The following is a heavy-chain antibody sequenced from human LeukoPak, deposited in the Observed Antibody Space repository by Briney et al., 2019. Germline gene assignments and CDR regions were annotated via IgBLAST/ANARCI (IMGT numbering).Heavy chain of an antibody. Sequence: GASVRVSCKASGHTFTSYGLHWVRQAPGQRLEWMGGINTGNGDTICSQKFQGRVTFTRDKSASTAYMELHSLTSEDMAVYYCAREGTTNWDRFNWFDSWGQGTLVTVSS. D-gene: IGHD1-14*01. J-gene: IGHJ5*01. CDR3: AREGTTNWDRFNWFDS. CDR2: INTGNGDT. CDR1: GHTFTSYG. V-gene: IGHV1-3*03.